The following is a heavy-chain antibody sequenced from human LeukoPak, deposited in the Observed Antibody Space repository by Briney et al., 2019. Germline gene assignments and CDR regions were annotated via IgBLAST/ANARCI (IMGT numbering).Heavy chain of an antibody. CDR2: ISGSGGST. CDR1: GFTFSSYA. D-gene: IGHD5-18*01. V-gene: IGHV3-23*01. J-gene: IGHJ5*02. Sequence: PGGSLRLFCAASGFTFSSYAMSWVRQPPGKGLEWVSAISGSGGSTYYADSVKGRFTISRDNSKNTLYLQMNSLRAEDTAVYYCAKDGYSYGPYNWFDPWGQGTLVTVSS. CDR3: AKDGYSYGPYNWFDP.